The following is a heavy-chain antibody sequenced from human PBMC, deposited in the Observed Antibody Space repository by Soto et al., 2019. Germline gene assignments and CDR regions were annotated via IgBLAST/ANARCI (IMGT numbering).Heavy chain of an antibody. CDR2: IYYSGST. CDR1: GGSISSGGYY. V-gene: IGHV4-31*03. D-gene: IGHD3-22*01. J-gene: IGHJ3*02. CDR3: ARASLTYYYDSSGYYSHYAFDI. Sequence: SETLSLTCTVSGGSISSGGYYWSWIRQHPGKGLEWIGYIYYSGSTYYNPSLKSRVTISVDTSKNQFSLKLSSVTAADTAVYYCARASLTYYYDSSGYYSHYAFDIWGQGTIVTVSS.